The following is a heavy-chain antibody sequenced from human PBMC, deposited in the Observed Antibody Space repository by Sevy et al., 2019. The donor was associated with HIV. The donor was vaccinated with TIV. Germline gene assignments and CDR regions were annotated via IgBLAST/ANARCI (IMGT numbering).Heavy chain of an antibody. J-gene: IGHJ4*02. D-gene: IGHD3-22*01. CDR2: ISAGGYST. CDR3: AKDFSDVYYYDSSSTVDY. CDR1: GIAFSTYA. Sequence: GSLRLSCAASGIAFSTYAMFWVRQAPGKGLEWVSSISAGGYSTYYADSVKGRFTLSRDNSRNTLDLQMNSLRADDTAVYYCAKDFSDVYYYDSSSTVDYWGQGTLVTVSS. V-gene: IGHV3-23*01.